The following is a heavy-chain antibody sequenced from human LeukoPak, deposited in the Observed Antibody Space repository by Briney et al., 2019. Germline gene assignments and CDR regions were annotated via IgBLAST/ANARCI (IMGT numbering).Heavy chain of an antibody. D-gene: IGHD5-24*01. J-gene: IGHJ4*02. CDR2: ISGSGGGT. CDR1: GFTFSSIA. CDR3: AKDLAEMATIIDY. Sequence: HPGGSLRLSCAASGFTFSSIAMSWVRQAPDKGLEWVSTISGSGGGTYYADSVKGRFTISRDNSKNTLYLQMNSLRAEDTAVYYCAKDLAEMATIIDYWGQGTLVTVSS. V-gene: IGHV3-23*01.